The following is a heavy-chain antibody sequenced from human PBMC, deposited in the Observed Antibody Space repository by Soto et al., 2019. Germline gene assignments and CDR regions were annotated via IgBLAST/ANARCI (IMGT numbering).Heavy chain of an antibody. J-gene: IGHJ1*01. D-gene: IGHD3-22*01. CDR2: TSYDGSNK. Sequence: QVQLVQSGGGVVQPGRSLRLSCEASGFIFSDYGMHWVRQAPGKGLEWVALTSYDGSNKFHADSVKGRFTISRDNSKNTLYLQMNSVRDEDTAVYYCVRKGSGVVAPEYFQHWGQGTLVTVSS. CDR3: VRKGSGVVAPEYFQH. CDR1: GFIFSDYG. V-gene: IGHV3-30*03.